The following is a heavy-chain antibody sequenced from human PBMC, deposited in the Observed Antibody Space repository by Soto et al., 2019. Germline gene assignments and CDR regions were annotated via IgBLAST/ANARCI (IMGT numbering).Heavy chain of an antibody. Sequence: ASVKVSCKASGYTFTGYYMHWLRQAPGQGLEWMGWINPNSGGTNYAQKFQGRVTMTRDTSISTAYMELSRLRSDDTAVYYCARGGTVLRFLEWLPPKYYYGMDVWGQGTTVTVSS. V-gene: IGHV1-2*02. J-gene: IGHJ6*02. CDR3: ARGGTVLRFLEWLPPKYYYGMDV. CDR2: INPNSGGT. CDR1: GYTFTGYY. D-gene: IGHD3-3*01.